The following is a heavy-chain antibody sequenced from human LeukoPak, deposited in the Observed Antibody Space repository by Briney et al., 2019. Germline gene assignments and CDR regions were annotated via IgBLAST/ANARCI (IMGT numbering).Heavy chain of an antibody. Sequence: GGSLRLSCAASGFTFSTYWMHWVRQAPGKGLMWVSRISGDGSSTSYADSVKGRFTISRDNAKSTLYLQMNSLRAEDTAVYYCAGDSYLYNYFYGVDVWGQGTTVTVSS. V-gene: IGHV3-74*01. J-gene: IGHJ6*02. CDR3: AGDSYLYNYFYGVDV. CDR2: ISGDGSST. CDR1: GFTFSTYW.